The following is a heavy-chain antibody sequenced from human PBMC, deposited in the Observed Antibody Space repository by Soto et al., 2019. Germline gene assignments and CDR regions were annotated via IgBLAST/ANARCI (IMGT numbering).Heavy chain of an antibody. CDR3: PTAHAGELNN. CDR2: IFESGAT. CDR1: GDSFTSSSW. V-gene: IGHV4-4*01. D-gene: IGHD1-7*01. J-gene: IGHJ4*02. Sequence: QVQLQESGPGLVKPAGSLTITCDVSGDSFTSSSWWTWVRQPPGKGLEWVGVIFESGATNYNPSLTSPYTVSVAQSKNQSALNQSALTAADTAVYFCPTAHAGELNNGGQGTLVTVSS.